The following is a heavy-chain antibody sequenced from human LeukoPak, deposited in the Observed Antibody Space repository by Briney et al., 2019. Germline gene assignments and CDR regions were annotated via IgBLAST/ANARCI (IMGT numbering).Heavy chain of an antibody. Sequence: PGGSLRLSCAASGFAFSSFAMGWVRQSPGKGLEWLSTINGGGNTTFYADSVKGGFTISRDNSKNTLYLHMDSLRPDDTAIYYCTKELHVAVAVADYYYFYMDVWGRGTAVTVSS. CDR3: TKELHVAVAVADYYYFYMDV. CDR1: GFAFSSFA. J-gene: IGHJ6*03. CDR2: INGGGNTT. D-gene: IGHD6-19*01. V-gene: IGHV3-23*01.